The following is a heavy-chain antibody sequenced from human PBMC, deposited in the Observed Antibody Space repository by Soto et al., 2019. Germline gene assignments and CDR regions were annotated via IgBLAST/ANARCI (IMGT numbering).Heavy chain of an antibody. D-gene: IGHD1-1*01. CDR1: GYAFTTYG. J-gene: IGHJ4*02. CDR2: ISAHSGNT. V-gene: IGHV1-18*01. CDR3: ARGRYGDY. Sequence: QVHLVQSGAEVKKPGASVKVSCKGSGYAFTTYGITWVRQAPGQGLEGMGWISAHSGNTNYAQKLQGRVTGTRDTSTSTAYMEVRGLRSDDTAVDYCARGRYGDYWGQGALVTVSS.